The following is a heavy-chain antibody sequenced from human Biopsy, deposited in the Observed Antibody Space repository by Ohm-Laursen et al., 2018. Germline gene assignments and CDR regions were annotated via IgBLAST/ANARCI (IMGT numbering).Heavy chain of an antibody. CDR3: AREEDNSGYDYYGMDV. D-gene: IGHD3-22*01. CDR2: ISAYNGNR. V-gene: IGHV1-18*01. CDR1: GYTFPSYG. J-gene: IGHJ6*02. Sequence: AASVKVSCKVSGYTFPSYGISWVRQAPGQGLEWMGWISAYNGNRNYAQKFQGRVTMTTDTSTSTAYMELRSLRSDDTAVYFCAREEDNSGYDYYGMDVWGQGTTVTVSS.